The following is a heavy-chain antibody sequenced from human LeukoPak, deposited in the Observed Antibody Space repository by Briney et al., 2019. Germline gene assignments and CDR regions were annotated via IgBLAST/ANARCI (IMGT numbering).Heavy chain of an antibody. V-gene: IGHV3-48*03. CDR3: AKDQSSLWFGEPLDY. J-gene: IGHJ4*02. CDR1: GFTFSSYE. Sequence: GGSLRLSCAASGFTFSSYEMNWVRQAPGKGLEWVSYISSSGSTIYYADSVKGRFTISRDNSKNTLYLQMNSLRAEDTAVYYCAKDQSSLWFGEPLDYWGQGTLVTVSS. D-gene: IGHD3-10*01. CDR2: ISSSGSTI.